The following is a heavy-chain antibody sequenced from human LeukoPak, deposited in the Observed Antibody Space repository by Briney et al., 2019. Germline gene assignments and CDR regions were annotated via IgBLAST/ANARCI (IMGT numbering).Heavy chain of an antibody. V-gene: IGHV4-59*01. Sequence: SETLSLTCTVSGGSISSYYWSWIRQPPGKGLEWSGYIYYSGSTNYNPSLKSRVTISVDTSKNQFSLKLSSVTAADTAVYYCARGAARRSEYFQHWGQGTLVTVSS. CDR1: GGSISSYY. CDR2: IYYSGST. D-gene: IGHD6-6*01. J-gene: IGHJ1*01. CDR3: ARGAARRSEYFQH.